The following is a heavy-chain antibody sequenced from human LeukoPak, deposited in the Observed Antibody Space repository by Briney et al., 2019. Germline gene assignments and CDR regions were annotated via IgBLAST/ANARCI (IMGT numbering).Heavy chain of an antibody. V-gene: IGHV4-39*01. CDR2: IYYSGTT. Sequence: PSETLSLICNVSGGSISSSSFYWGWIRRPPGKGLEWIGNIYYSGTTYYNPSLKSRVTISVDTSKNQFSLKLSSVTAADTAVYYCARGSRFSGWYSYWGQGTLVTVSS. CDR3: ARGSRFSGWYSY. D-gene: IGHD6-19*01. J-gene: IGHJ4*02. CDR1: GGSISSSSFY.